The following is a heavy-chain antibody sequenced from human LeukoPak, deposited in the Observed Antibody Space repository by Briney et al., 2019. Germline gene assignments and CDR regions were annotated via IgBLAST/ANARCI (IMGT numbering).Heavy chain of an antibody. CDR3: ARQGITMVRGVYNWFDP. D-gene: IGHD3-10*01. J-gene: IGHJ5*02. CDR2: IYYSGGT. Sequence: SETLSLTCTVSGGSISSSSYYWGWIRQPPGKGLEWIGSIYYSGGTYYNPSLKSRVTISVDTSKNQFSLKLSSVTAADTAVYYCARQGITMVRGVYNWFDPWGQGTLVTVSS. CDR1: GGSISSSSYY. V-gene: IGHV4-39*01.